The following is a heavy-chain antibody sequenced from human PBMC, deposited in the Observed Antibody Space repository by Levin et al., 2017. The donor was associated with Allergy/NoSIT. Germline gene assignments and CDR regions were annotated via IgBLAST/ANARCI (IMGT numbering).Heavy chain of an antibody. Sequence: GESLKISCAASGFTFSSYSMNWVRQAPGKGLEWVSSITSSSSYIYYADSVKGRFTISRDNAKNSLYLQMNSLRAEDTAVYYCARATSYDVSGTTGGYWGQGTLVTVSS. CDR3: ARATSYDVSGTTGGY. D-gene: IGHD3-10*01. J-gene: IGHJ4*02. CDR1: GFTFSSYS. V-gene: IGHV3-21*01. CDR2: ITSSSSYI.